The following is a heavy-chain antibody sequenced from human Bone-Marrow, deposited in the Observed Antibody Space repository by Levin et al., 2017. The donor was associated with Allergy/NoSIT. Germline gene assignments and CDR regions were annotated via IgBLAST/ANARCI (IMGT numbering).Heavy chain of an antibody. V-gene: IGHV1-69*13. J-gene: IGHJ4*02. CDR3: ARDGYYYDSSGYYGLFDY. CDR2: IIPIFGTA. CDR1: GGTFSSYA. Sequence: GASVKVSCKASGGTFSSYAISWVRQAPGQGLEWMGGIIPIFGTANYAQKFQGRVTITADESTSTAYMELSSLRSEDTAVYYCARDGYYYDSSGYYGLFDYWGQGTLVTVSS. D-gene: IGHD3-22*01.